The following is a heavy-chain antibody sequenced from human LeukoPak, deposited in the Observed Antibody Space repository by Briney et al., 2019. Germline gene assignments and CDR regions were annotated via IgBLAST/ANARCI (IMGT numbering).Heavy chain of an antibody. J-gene: IGHJ5*02. Sequence: ASVKVSCKASGYTFTSYGISWVRQAPGQGLEWMGWISAYNGNTNYAQKLQGRVTMTTDTSTSTAYMELRSLRSDDTAVYYCARDTDGDYDFWSGYYMEGANWFDPWGQGTLVTVSS. CDR3: ARDTDGDYDFWSGYYMEGANWFDP. CDR2: ISAYNGNT. CDR1: GYTFTSYG. D-gene: IGHD3-3*01. V-gene: IGHV1-18*01.